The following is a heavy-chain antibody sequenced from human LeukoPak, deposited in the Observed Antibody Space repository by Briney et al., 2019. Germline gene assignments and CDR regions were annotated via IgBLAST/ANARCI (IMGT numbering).Heavy chain of an antibody. D-gene: IGHD2-15*01. CDR1: GYTFTSYY. CDR2: INPSGGST. Sequence: ASVKVSCKASGYTFTSYYMHWVRQAPGQGLEWMGIINPSGGSTSYAQKFQGRVTMTRDTSTSAVYMELSSLRSEDTAVYYCARVDSLYYFDYWGQGTLVTVSS. V-gene: IGHV1-46*01. J-gene: IGHJ4*02. CDR3: ARVDSLYYFDY.